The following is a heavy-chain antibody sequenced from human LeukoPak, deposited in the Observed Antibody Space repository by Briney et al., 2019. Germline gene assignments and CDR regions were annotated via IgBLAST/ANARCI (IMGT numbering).Heavy chain of an antibody. D-gene: IGHD3-22*01. CDR1: GFTFSSYW. Sequence: PGGSLRLSCAASGFTFSSYWMSWVRQAPGKGLEWVSGNNWNGGSTGYADSVKGRFTISRDNAKNSLYLQMNSLRAEDTAFYYCAKDKEGSSGYSFDSWGQGTLVIVSS. J-gene: IGHJ4*02. V-gene: IGHV3-20*04. CDR2: NNWNGGST. CDR3: AKDKEGSSGYSFDS.